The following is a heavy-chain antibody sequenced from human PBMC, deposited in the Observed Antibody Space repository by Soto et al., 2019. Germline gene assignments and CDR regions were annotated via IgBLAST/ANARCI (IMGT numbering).Heavy chain of an antibody. CDR3: AHFPRYTYGFVY. J-gene: IGHJ4*02. CDR2: IYWDDDK. D-gene: IGHD5-18*01. Sequence: QITLKESGPPLVTPTQTLTLTCTFSGFSLSSRGVGVGWIRQPPGKALEWLALIYWDDDKWYSPSLKSRLTITKDTAKNQVVLIITNMDPVDTATYSCAHFPRYTYGFVYWGQGTPVTVSS. CDR1: GFSLSSRGVG. V-gene: IGHV2-5*02.